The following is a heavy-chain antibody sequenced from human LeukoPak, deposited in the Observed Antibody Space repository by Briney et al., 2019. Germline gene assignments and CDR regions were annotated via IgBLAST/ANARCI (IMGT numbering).Heavy chain of an antibody. D-gene: IGHD4-17*01. Sequence: ASVKVSCKASGYTFTSYGISWVRQAPGQGLEWMGWISAYNGNTNYAQKLQGRVTMTTDTSTSTAYMELRSLRSDDTAVYYCASISYGDYSFDYWGQGTLVTASS. CDR3: ASISYGDYSFDY. J-gene: IGHJ4*02. CDR1: GYTFTSYG. V-gene: IGHV1-18*01. CDR2: ISAYNGNT.